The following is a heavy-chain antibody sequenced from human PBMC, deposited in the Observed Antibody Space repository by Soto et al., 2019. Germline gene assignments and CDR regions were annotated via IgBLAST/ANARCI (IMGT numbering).Heavy chain of an antibody. J-gene: IGHJ6*02. CDR3: AKDRSVRGVIFYYGMEV. Sequence: GGSLRLSCAASGFTFSSYWMSWVRQAPGKGLEWVANIKQDGSNKYYADSVKGRFTISRDNSKNTLYLQMNSLRAEDTAVYYCAKDRSVRGVIFYYGMEVWGQGTTVTVSS. CDR2: IKQDGSNK. CDR1: GFTFSSYW. V-gene: IGHV3-7*01. D-gene: IGHD3-10*01.